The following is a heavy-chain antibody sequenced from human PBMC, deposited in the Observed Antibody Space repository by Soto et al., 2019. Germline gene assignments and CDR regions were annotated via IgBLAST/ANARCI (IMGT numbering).Heavy chain of an antibody. V-gene: IGHV4-39*01. D-gene: IGHD4-17*01. CDR1: SDSISSYY. Sequence: PSETLSLTCTVPSDSISSYYWGWIRQSPGKGLEWIGSVYYRGRSYSKSSVKSRVTISVDTSKNRFSLSLNSVTASDTAVYFCVSQRTTVPTQAYFDYWGPGALVTVSS. CDR3: VSQRTTVPTQAYFDY. J-gene: IGHJ4*02. CDR2: VYYRGRS.